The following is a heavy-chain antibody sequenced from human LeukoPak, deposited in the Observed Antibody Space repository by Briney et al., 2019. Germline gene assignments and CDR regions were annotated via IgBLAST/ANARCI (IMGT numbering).Heavy chain of an antibody. CDR3: ARGGYNINWMKDATDY. CDR2: INHTGST. J-gene: IGHJ4*02. D-gene: IGHD1-14*01. V-gene: IGHV4-34*01. CDR1: GGSFSGYY. Sequence: PSETLSLTCGVHGGSFSGYYYNWIRQSPGKGLEWIAEINHTGSTNYNPSLRSRVTISIDTSKNQSSLKLNSVTAADTAVYYCARGGYNINWMKDATDYWGQGTLVTVSS.